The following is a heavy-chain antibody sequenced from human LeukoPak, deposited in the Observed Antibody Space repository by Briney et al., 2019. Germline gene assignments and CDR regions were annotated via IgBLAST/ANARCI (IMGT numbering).Heavy chain of an antibody. J-gene: IGHJ5*02. Sequence: SVKVSCKASGGTLNSYGINWVRQAPGQGLEWMGGIIPISGTANYAQKFQGRVTITADDSTSTAYMELSSLRSEDTAVYYCARGRGITWRFDPWGQGTLVTVSS. CDR1: GGTLNSYG. CDR3: ARGRGITWRFDP. V-gene: IGHV1-69*01. CDR2: IIPISGTA. D-gene: IGHD3-10*01.